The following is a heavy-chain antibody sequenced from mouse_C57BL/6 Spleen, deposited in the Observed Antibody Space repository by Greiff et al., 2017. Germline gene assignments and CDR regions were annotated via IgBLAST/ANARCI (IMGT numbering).Heavy chain of an antibody. V-gene: IGHV8-12*01. Sequence: QVTLKVSGPGILQSSQTLSLTCSFSGFSLSTSGMGVSWIRQPSGKGLEWLAHIYWDDDKRYNPSLKSRLTISKDTSRNQVFLKITSVDTADTATYYCARSGGYDYDEDYAMDDWGQGTSVTVSS. CDR1: GFSLSTSGMG. D-gene: IGHD2-4*01. CDR2: IYWDDDK. J-gene: IGHJ4*01. CDR3: ARSGGYDYDEDYAMDD.